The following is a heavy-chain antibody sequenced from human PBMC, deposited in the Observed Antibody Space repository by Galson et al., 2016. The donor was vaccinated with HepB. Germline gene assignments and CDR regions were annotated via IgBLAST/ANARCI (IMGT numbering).Heavy chain of an antibody. J-gene: IGHJ4*02. V-gene: IGHV3-23*01. CDR2: ISGRGGST. CDR1: GFTFRSYG. Sequence: SLRLSCAASGFTFRSYGMSWVRQAPGKGLEWVSGISGRGGSTYYADSVKGRLTISRDNSKNTLYLQMNSLRAEDTAVYYCAKGGTDYDNYSDHWGQGTLVTVSS. D-gene: IGHD4-17*01. CDR3: AKGGTDYDNYSDH.